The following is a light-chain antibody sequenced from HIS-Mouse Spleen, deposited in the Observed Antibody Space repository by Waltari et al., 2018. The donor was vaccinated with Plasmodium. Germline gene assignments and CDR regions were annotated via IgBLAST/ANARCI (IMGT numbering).Light chain of an antibody. J-gene: IGLJ3*02. CDR1: ALQTKY. V-gene: IGLV3-10*01. CDR2: EDS. Sequence: SYELTQPPSVSVSPGQTARITCSGDALQTKYADWYQQKSGQAPVLVIYEDSKRPSGIPERFSGSSSGTMATLTISGAQVEDEADYYCYSTDSSGNHRVFGGGTKLTVL. CDR3: YSTDSSGNHRV.